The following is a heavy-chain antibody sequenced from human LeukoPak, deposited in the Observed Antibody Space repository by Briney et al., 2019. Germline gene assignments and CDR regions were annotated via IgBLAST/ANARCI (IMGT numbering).Heavy chain of an antibody. J-gene: IGHJ5*02. D-gene: IGHD2-21*02. CDR3: ARYEQRPGVTASDP. Sequence: GGSLRLSCAASGFTFSKYPMHWVRQAPGKGLEWVAVISYDVGSNTYYADSVKGRFAISRDYARNTLYLQMNSLGVEDTAMYYCARYEQRPGVTASDPWSQGTLVTVSS. CDR1: GFTFSKYP. V-gene: IGHV3-30*09. CDR2: ISYDVGSNT.